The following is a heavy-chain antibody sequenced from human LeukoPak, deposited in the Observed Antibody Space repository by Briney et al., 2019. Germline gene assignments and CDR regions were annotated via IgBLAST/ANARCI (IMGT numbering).Heavy chain of an antibody. CDR2: ISAYNGNT. CDR1: GGTFSSYA. V-gene: IGHV1-18*01. CDR3: ARDRPTYYYGSGSYYNDFTDYYYGMDV. J-gene: IGHJ6*02. D-gene: IGHD3-10*01. Sequence: ASVKVSCKASGGTFSSYAISWVRQAPGQGLEWMGWISAYNGNTNYAQKLQGRVTMTTDTSTSTAYMELRSLRSDDTAVYYCARDRPTYYYGSGSYYNDFTDYYYGMDVWGQGTTVTVSS.